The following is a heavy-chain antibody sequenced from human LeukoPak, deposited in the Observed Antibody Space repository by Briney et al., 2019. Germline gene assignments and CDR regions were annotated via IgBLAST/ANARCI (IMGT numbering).Heavy chain of an antibody. J-gene: IGHJ4*02. D-gene: IGHD6-13*01. V-gene: IGHV1-69*04. Sequence: GASVKVSCKASGGTFSSYAISWVRQAPGQGLEWMGRIIPILGIANYAQKFQGRVTITADKSTSTAYMELSSLRSEDTAVYYCARGWDAAASPEGYWGQGTLVTVSS. CDR1: GGTFSSYA. CDR3: ARGWDAAASPEGY. CDR2: IIPILGIA.